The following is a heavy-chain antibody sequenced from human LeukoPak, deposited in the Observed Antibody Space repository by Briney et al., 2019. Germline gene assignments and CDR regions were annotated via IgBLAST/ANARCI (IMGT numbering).Heavy chain of an antibody. J-gene: IGHJ4*02. CDR1: GFTFSSFG. V-gene: IGHV3-30*02. D-gene: IGHD2-8*01. CDR3: AKGRLNSGPFDY. CDR2: IRYDGRNE. Sequence: GGSRRLSCAASGFTFSSFGMHWVRQAPGKGLEWVAFIRYDGRNEYYADSVKGRFTISRDNSKNTLYLQMNSLRAEDTAVYYCAKGRLNSGPFDYWGQGTLVTVSS.